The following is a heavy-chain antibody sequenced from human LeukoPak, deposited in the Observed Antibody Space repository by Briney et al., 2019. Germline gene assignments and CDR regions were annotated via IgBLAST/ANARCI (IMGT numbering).Heavy chain of an antibody. CDR1: GYTFTSYA. CDR3: ARAIVVPAAIGLGYYYYGMDV. D-gene: IGHD2-2*02. CDR2: INTNTGNP. V-gene: IGHV7-4-1*02. J-gene: IGHJ6*02. Sequence: GASVKVSCKASGYTFTSYAMNWERQAPGQGLEWMGWINTNTGNPTYAQGFTGRFVFSLDTSVSTAYLQISSLKAEDTAVYYCARAIVVPAAIGLGYYYYGMDVWGQGTTVTVSS.